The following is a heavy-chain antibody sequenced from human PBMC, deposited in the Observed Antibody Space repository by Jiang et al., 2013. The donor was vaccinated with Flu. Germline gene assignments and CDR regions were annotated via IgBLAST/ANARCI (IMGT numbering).Heavy chain of an antibody. CDR2: IIPILGIA. V-gene: IGHV1-69*04. CDR3: ARAWGGSSSSRFDY. Sequence: LTSYAMHWVRQAPGQGLEWMGRIIPILGIANYAQKFQGRVTITADKSTSTAYMELSSLRSEDTAVYYCARAWGGSSSSRFDYWGQGTLVTVSS. CDR1: LTSYA. D-gene: IGHD6-6*01. J-gene: IGHJ4*02.